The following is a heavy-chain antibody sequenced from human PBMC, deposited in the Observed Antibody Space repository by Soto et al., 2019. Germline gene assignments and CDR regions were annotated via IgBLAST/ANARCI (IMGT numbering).Heavy chain of an antibody. V-gene: IGHV1-69*13. CDR2: IILSFGTS. CDR1: GCTFSSYA. J-gene: IGHJ6*02. D-gene: IGHD5-12*01. CDR3: ARSSMRGYDESPLRSSYGMDV. Sequence: SVKVSCKPSGCTFSSYASSWVRQAPGQGLEWMGGIILSFGTSNYAQKFQGRVTITEDASTSTAYMELSSLRSEDTAVYYCARSSMRGYDESPLRSSYGMDVWGQGTTVTVSS.